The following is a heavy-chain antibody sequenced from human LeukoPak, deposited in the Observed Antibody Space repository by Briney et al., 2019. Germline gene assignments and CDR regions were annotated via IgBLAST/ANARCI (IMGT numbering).Heavy chain of an antibody. D-gene: IGHD6-19*01. CDR3: ARDRGAVAGPSDY. CDR1: GYTFTGYY. V-gene: IGHV1-2*02. CDR2: INPNSGGT. Sequence: RASGKVSCKASGYTFTGYYMHWVRQAPGQGLEWMGWINPNSGGTNYAQKFQGRVTMTRDTSISTAYMELSRLRSDDTAVYYCARDRGAVAGPSDYWGQGTLVTVSS. J-gene: IGHJ4*02.